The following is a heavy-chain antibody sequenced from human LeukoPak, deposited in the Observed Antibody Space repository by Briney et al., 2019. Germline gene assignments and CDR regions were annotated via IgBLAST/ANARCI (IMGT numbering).Heavy chain of an antibody. CDR1: GFTFSSYG. Sequence: GGSLRLSCAASGFTFSSYGMHWVRQAPGKGLEWVAVISHDGSNKYYADSVKGRFTISRDNSKNTLYLQMNSLRAEDTAVYYCAKGSGSYLDYWGQGTLVTVSS. CDR3: AKGSGSYLDY. D-gene: IGHD1-26*01. V-gene: IGHV3-30*18. J-gene: IGHJ4*02. CDR2: ISHDGSNK.